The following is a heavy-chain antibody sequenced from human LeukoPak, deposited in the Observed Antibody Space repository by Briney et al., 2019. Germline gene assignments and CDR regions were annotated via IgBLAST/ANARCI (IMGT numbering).Heavy chain of an antibody. D-gene: IGHD5-18*01. J-gene: IGHJ5*02. CDR3: ARMVTNWFDP. CDR2: ITSNGGST. V-gene: IGHV3-64*01. Sequence: GGSLRLSCAASGFTFSSYAMHWVRQAPGKGLESVSAITSNGGSTYYANSVKGRFTISRDNSKNTLYLQMGSLRAEDMAVYFCARMVTNWFDPWGQGTLVTVSS. CDR1: GFTFSSYA.